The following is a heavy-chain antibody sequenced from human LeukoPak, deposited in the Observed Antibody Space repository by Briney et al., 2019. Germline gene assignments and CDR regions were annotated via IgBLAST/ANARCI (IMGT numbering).Heavy chain of an antibody. V-gene: IGHV4-39*07. J-gene: IGHJ4*02. CDR3: ARAPMEYYYDSSGYSTYYFDY. CDR1: GGSISSSSYY. Sequence: SETLSLTCTVSGGSISSSSYYWGWIRQPPGKGLEWIGSIYYSGSTYYNPSLKSRVTISVDTSKNQFSLKLSSVTAADTAVYYCARAPMEYYYDSSGYSTYYFDYWGQGTLVTVSS. CDR2: IYYSGST. D-gene: IGHD3-22*01.